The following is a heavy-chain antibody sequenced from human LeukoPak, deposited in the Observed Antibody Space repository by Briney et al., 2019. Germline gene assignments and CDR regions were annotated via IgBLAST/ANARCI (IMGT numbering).Heavy chain of an antibody. CDR2: IYYSGST. CDR3: ARYLWGGWNFDY. V-gene: IGHV4-30-4*08. CDR1: GGSISSGDYY. J-gene: IGHJ4*02. D-gene: IGHD6-19*01. Sequence: SQTLSLTCTVSGGSISSGDYYWSWIRQPPGKGLEWIGYIYYSGSTYYNPSLKSRVTISVDTSKNQLSLKLSSVTAADTAVYYCARYLWGGWNFDYWGQGTLVTVSS.